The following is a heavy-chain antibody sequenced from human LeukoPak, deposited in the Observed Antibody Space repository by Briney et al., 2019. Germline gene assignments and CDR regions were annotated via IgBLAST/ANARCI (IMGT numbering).Heavy chain of an antibody. Sequence: SETLSLTCAVYGGSFSGYYWSWIRQPPGKGLEWIGSIYYSGSTYYNPSLKSRVTISVDTSKNQFFLKLSFVTGAATAVDYCGREEWLSGGGFDYWGQGTLVTVSS. D-gene: IGHD3-3*01. J-gene: IGHJ4*02. V-gene: IGHV4-34*01. CDR2: IYYSGST. CDR3: GREEWLSGGGFDY. CDR1: GGSFSGYY.